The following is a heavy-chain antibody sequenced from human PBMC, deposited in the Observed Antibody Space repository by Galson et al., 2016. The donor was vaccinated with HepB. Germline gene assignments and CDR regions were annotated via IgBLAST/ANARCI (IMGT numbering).Heavy chain of an antibody. D-gene: IGHD1-1*01. CDR3: VRGRGSGMDV. J-gene: IGHJ6*02. V-gene: IGHV1-3*04. CDR1: GYTFTTYA. CDR2: INTGNGNT. Sequence: SVKVSCKASGYTFTTYAMHWVRQAPGQRPEWMGWINTGNGNTQYSQKFQGRVTITRDTSVDTAYMELSSLRSEDTAVYYCVRGRGSGMDVWGQGTTVTVSS.